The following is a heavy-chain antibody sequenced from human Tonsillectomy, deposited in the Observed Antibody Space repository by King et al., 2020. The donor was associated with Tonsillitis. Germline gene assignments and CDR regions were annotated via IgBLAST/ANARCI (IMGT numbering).Heavy chain of an antibody. CDR1: GGSISSYY. J-gene: IGHJ4*02. CDR2: IYYSGST. V-gene: IGHV4-59*01. D-gene: IGHD2-21*02. CDR3: ARRAYCSGNCYGDLSYFYY. Sequence: QLQLQESGPGLVKPSETLSLTCTVSGGSISSYYWSWIRQPPGKGLEWIGYIYYSGSTNYNPSLKSRVTISLDTSKNQFSLKLNSVTAADTAVYYCARRAYCSGNCYGDLSYFYYWGQGTLVTVSS.